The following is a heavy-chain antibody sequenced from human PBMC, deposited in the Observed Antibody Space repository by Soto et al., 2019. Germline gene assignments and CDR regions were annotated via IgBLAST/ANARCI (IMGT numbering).Heavy chain of an antibody. CDR2: IYPGDSDT. CDR3: ARQGRSSYAGY. D-gene: IGHD2-8*01. J-gene: IGHJ4*02. Sequence: PGESLKISCKGVGYSFISYWIGWVRQMPGQGLEWMGIIYPGDSDTRYRPSFEGQVTISADRTISTAYLQWSSVKASDTTVYYCARQGRSSYAGYWGQGTRVTVSS. V-gene: IGHV5-51*01. CDR1: GYSFISYW.